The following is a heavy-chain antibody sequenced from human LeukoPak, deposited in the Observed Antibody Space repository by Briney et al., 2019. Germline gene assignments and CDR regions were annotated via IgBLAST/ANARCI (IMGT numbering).Heavy chain of an antibody. CDR3: ERDRRVYSSSWYEYGY. D-gene: IGHD6-13*01. J-gene: IGHJ4*02. V-gene: IGHV1-18*01. CDR1: GYTFTSYG. Sequence: GASRKFSCKASGYTFTSYGNRAGRQAPGQGLEWMEWMTAYNGNTNYEQKLQGRINMTTDTSTSTAYIELRSLRSDDAAVYYCERDRRVYSSSWYEYGYWGQGTLVTVSS. CDR2: MTAYNGNT.